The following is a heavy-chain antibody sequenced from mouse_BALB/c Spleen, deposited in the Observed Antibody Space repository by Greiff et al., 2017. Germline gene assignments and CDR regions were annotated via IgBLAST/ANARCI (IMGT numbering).Heavy chain of an antibody. V-gene: IGHV1-15*01. CDR2: IDPETGGT. D-gene: IGHD1-1*02. Sequence: QVQLQQSGAELVRPGASVTLSCKASGYTFTDYEMHWVKQTPVHGLEWIGAIDPETGGTAYNQKFKGKATLTADKSSSTAYMELRSLTSEDSAVYYCTSWDFTMMGTWFAYWGQGTLVTVSA. CDR1: GYTFTDYE. CDR3: TSWDFTMMGTWFAY. J-gene: IGHJ3*01.